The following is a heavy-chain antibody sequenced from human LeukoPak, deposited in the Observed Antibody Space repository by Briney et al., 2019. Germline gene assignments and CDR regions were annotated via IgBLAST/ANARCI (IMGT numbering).Heavy chain of an antibody. D-gene: IGHD3-10*01. CDR3: ARHQEGMVRGVLYYLDV. V-gene: IGHV4-39*01. Sequence: PSETLSLTCTVSGASISNSDRYWGWIRQPPGTGLEWIVSIYYSGITYHNPSLKSRVTISVDTSNNQFSLKMSSVTAADTAVYFCARHQEGMVRGVLYYLDVWGKGTTVIISS. CDR1: GASISNSDRY. CDR2: IYYSGIT. J-gene: IGHJ6*03.